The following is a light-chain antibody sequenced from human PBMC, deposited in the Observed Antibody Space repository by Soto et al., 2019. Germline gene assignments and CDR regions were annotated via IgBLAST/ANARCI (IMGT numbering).Light chain of an antibody. Sequence: EIVLTQSPGTLSLSPGERATLSCRASQSVTSSYLAWYQQNPGQAPRLLIYGASSRATGITDRFSGSGSGTDLTLTSSRVEPEDFAVYYWQQYGSSSLTFGGGTKVEIK. V-gene: IGKV3-20*01. CDR1: QSVTSSY. CDR3: QQYGSSSLT. J-gene: IGKJ4*01. CDR2: GAS.